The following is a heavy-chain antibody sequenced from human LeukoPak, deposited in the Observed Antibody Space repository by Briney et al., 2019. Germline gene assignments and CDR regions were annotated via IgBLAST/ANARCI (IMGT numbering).Heavy chain of an antibody. V-gene: IGHV4-39*01. D-gene: IGHD3-22*01. CDR2: IYYSGST. J-gene: IGHJ5*02. CDR1: GGSISSSSHY. Sequence: PSETLSLTCTVSGGSISSSSHYWGWIRQPSGKGLEWIGSIYYSGSTYYNPSLKSRVTISVDTSKNQFSLKLSSVTAADTAVYYCARSCGITMIVVVGNWFDPWGQGTLVTVSS. CDR3: ARSCGITMIVVVGNWFDP.